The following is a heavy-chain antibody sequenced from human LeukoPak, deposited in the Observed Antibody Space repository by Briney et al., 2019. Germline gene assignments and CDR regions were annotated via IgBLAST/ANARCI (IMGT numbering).Heavy chain of an antibody. J-gene: IGHJ5*02. V-gene: IGHV4-34*01. Sequence: SETLSLTCPVYGGSFSGYYWSWIRQPPGKGLEWIGEINHSGSTNYNPSLKSRVTISVDTSKNQFSLKLSSVTAADTAVYYCARKRARYWFDPWGQGTLVTVSS. D-gene: IGHD6-25*01. CDR2: INHSGST. CDR1: GGSFSGYY. CDR3: ARKRARYWFDP.